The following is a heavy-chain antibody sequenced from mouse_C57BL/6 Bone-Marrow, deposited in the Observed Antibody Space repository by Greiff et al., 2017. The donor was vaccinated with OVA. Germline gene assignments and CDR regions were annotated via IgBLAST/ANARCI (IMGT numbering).Heavy chain of an antibody. CDR3: ARNEYDEGYYAMDY. D-gene: IGHD2-4*01. CDR2: IWTGGGT. Sequence: VKLVESGPGLVAPLQSLSIPCTVSGFSLTSYAISWVRQPPGKGLEWLGVIWTGGGTNYNSALKSRLSISKDNSKSQVFLKMNSLQTDDTASYYCARNEYDEGYYAMDYWGQGTSVTVSS. V-gene: IGHV2-9-1*01. J-gene: IGHJ4*01. CDR1: GFSLTSYA.